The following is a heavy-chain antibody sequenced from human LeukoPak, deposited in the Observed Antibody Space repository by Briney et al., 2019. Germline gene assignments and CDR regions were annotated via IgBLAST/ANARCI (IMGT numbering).Heavy chain of an antibody. CDR1: GGSISSYY. CDR2: IYTSGST. J-gene: IGHJ4*02. V-gene: IGHV4-4*07. Sequence: SETLSLTCTVSGGSISSYYWSWIRQPAGKGVEWVGRIYTSGSTNYNPSLKSRVTISVDTSKNQFSLKLSSVTAADTAVYYCAREYSGSYYDLPLDYWGQGTLVTVSS. CDR3: AREYSGSYYDLPLDY. D-gene: IGHD1-26*01.